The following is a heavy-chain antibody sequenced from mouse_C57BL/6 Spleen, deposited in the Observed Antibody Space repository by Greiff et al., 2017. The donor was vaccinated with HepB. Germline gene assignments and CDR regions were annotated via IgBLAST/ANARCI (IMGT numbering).Heavy chain of an antibody. CDR3: ARREGYGNYGEGAMDY. J-gene: IGHJ4*01. CDR2: INPGSGGT. D-gene: IGHD2-1*01. Sequence: VKLQESGAELVRPGTSVKVSCKASGYAFTNYLIEWVKQRPGQGLEWIGVINPGSGGTNYNEKFKGKATLTADKSSSTAYMQLSSLTSEDSAVYFCARREGYGNYGEGAMDYWGQGTSVTVSS. CDR1: GYAFTNYL. V-gene: IGHV1-54*01.